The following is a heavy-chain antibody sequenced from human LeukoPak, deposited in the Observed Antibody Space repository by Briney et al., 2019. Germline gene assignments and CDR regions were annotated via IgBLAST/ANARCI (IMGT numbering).Heavy chain of an antibody. CDR1: GFTFSSYS. Sequence: GGSLRLSCAASGFTFSSYSMNWVRQAPGNGLEWVSSISSSSSYIYYADSVRGRFTISRDNAKNSLYLQMSSLRAEDTAVYYCARVPPVGYDFWSTDYWGQGTLVTVSS. D-gene: IGHD3-3*01. J-gene: IGHJ4*02. CDR2: ISSSSSYI. CDR3: ARVPPVGYDFWSTDY. V-gene: IGHV3-21*01.